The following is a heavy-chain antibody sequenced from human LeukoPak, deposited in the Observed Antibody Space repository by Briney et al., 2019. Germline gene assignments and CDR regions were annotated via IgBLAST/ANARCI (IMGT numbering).Heavy chain of an antibody. CDR2: IKQDGSEK. Sequence: GGSLRLSCAASGFTFSSYAVNWVRQAPGKGLEWVAHIKQDGSEKYYVDSVKGRFTISRDNAKNSLYLQMNSLRAEDTAVYYCARGPPVVPAAMRYYYYYGMDVWGQGTTVTVSS. D-gene: IGHD2-2*01. V-gene: IGHV3-7*03. J-gene: IGHJ6*02. CDR3: ARGPPVVPAAMRYYYYYGMDV. CDR1: GFTFSSYA.